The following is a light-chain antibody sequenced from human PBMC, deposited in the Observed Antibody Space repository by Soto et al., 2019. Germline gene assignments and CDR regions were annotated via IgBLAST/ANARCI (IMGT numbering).Light chain of an antibody. J-gene: IGKJ1*01. CDR1: QSVSSSY. CDR3: QQYGSSPRT. V-gene: IGKV3-20*01. CDR2: GAS. Sequence: IVFTQXPGTXXLXPGERATLSCRASQSVSSSYLAWYQQKPGQAPRLLIYGASSRATGIPDRFSGSGSGTDFTLTISRLEPEDFAVYYCQQYGSSPRTFGQGTKVDI.